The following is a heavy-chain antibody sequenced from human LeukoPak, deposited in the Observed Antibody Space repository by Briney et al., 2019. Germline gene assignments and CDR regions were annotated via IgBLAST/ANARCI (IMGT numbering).Heavy chain of an antibody. Sequence: ASVKVSCKTSGYTFTSYDINWVRQATGQGLEWMGWMNPNSGNTGYAQRFQGRVTISADKSTHTAYLELNNLRSEDTAIYYCARILYWGQGTLDTVSS. CDR2: MNPNSGNT. CDR3: ARILY. CDR1: GYTFTSYD. V-gene: IGHV1-8*01. J-gene: IGHJ4*02.